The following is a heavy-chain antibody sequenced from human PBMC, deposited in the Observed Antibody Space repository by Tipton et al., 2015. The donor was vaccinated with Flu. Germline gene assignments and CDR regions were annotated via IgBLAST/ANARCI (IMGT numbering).Heavy chain of an antibody. V-gene: IGHV4-39*01. CDR2: IYSSGST. J-gene: IGHJ5*02. CDR3: SRMYGPFNWFDP. CDR1: GGSISSSSDY. D-gene: IGHD2-8*01. Sequence: TLSLTCNVSGGSISSSSDYWGWIRQPPGKGLEWIGTIYSSGSTYFNPSLRSRVTISVDTSKHQFSRRLSSVTAADTAIYYCSRMYGPFNWFDPWGQGTLVTVSS.